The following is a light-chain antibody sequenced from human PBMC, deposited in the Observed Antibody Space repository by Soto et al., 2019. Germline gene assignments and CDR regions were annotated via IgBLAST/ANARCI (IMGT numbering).Light chain of an antibody. Sequence: EIVLTQSPASLSMSPGERATLSCRASQSVSSYFAWYQQKPGQAPRLLIYDASNRATGVPARFSGSGSGTDFTLTISSLEPEDFAVYFCQQRRYWPVTFGQGTKVELK. CDR1: QSVSSY. CDR3: QQRRYWPVT. J-gene: IGKJ1*01. CDR2: DAS. V-gene: IGKV3-11*01.